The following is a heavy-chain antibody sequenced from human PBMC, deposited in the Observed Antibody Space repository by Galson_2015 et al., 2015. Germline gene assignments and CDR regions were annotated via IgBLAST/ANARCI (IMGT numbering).Heavy chain of an antibody. CDR1: GFTFSNAW. J-gene: IGHJ6*02. CDR2: IKSKTDGGTT. Sequence: SLRPSCAASGFTFSNAWMSWVRQAPGKGLEWVGRIKSKTDGGTTDYAAPVKGRFTISRDDSKNTLYLQMNSLKTEDTAVYYCTTDLGLGAFYYGVDVWGQGTTVTVSS. CDR3: TTDLGLGAFYYGVDV. V-gene: IGHV3-15*01. D-gene: IGHD7-27*01.